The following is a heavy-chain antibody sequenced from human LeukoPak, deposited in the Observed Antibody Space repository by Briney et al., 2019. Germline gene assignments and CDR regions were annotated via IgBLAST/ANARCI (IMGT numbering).Heavy chain of an antibody. CDR2: INPNSGGT. Sequence: ASVKVSCKVSGYTPTELFMHWVRQAPGKGLEWMGWINPNSGGTNYAQKFQGRVTMTRDTSISTAYMELSRLRSDDTAMYYCATGYSSSWFAFDIWGQGTMVTVSS. D-gene: IGHD6-13*01. J-gene: IGHJ3*02. CDR3: ATGYSSSWFAFDI. CDR1: GYTPTELF. V-gene: IGHV1-2*02.